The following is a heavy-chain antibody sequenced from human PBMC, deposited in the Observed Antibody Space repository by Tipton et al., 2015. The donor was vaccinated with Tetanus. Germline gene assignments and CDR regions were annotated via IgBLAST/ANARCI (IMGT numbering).Heavy chain of an antibody. D-gene: IGHD3-3*01. V-gene: IGHV3-9*01. Sequence: SLRLSCAASGFTFDDYAMHWVRQAPGKGLEWVSGISWNSGSIGYADSVKGRFTISRDNAKNSLYLQMNSLRAEDTALYYCAKTKGLEWLIYFDYWGQGTLVTVPS. CDR2: ISWNSGSI. CDR3: AKTKGLEWLIYFDY. J-gene: IGHJ4*02. CDR1: GFTFDDYA.